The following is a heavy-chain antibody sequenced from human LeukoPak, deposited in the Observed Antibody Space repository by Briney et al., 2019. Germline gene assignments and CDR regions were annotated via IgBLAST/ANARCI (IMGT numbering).Heavy chain of an antibody. CDR3: ASQSTGSSWYFDY. V-gene: IGHV4-59*08. CDR2: IYYSGST. D-gene: IGHD6-13*01. Sequence: SETLSLTCTVSGGSISSYYWSWIRQPPGKGLEWIGYIYYSGSTNYNPSLKSRVTISVDTSKNQFSLKLSSVTAADTAVYYCASQSTGSSWYFDYWGQGTLVTVSS. J-gene: IGHJ4*02. CDR1: GGSISSYY.